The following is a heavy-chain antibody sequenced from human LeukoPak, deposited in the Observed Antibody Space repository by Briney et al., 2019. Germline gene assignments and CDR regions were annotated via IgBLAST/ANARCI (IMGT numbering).Heavy chain of an antibody. J-gene: IGHJ5*02. V-gene: IGHV3-11*01. Sequence: PGGSLRLSCFASGFTLTGHYMSWIRQAPGKGPEWVSYISSGSYSKYYADSEKPRFTISRETHKNSLYLEMNSMRVEDTGFYYCGRGKRTFDPWGQGTLVTVSS. CDR1: GFTLTGHY. CDR3: GRGKRTFDP. CDR2: ISSGSYSK.